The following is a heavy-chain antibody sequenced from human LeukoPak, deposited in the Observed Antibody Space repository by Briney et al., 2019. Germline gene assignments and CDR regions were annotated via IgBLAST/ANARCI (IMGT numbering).Heavy chain of an antibody. V-gene: IGHV3-23*01. CDR3: ARHLSTTRYLDL. J-gene: IGHJ2*01. Sequence: PGGSLRLSCAASGFTFSSYPMSWVRQAPGKGLEWVSGIGGNGGSTYYADSVKGRFTISRDNSKNTLYLQMNSLRAEDTAVYYCARHLSTTRYLDLWGRGTLLTVSS. CDR1: GFTFSSYP. D-gene: IGHD1-26*01. CDR2: IGGNGGST.